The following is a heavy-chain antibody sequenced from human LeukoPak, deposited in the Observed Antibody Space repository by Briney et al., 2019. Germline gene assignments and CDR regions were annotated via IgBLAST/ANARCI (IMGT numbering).Heavy chain of an antibody. CDR1: GFTFSSYW. V-gene: IGHV3-7*05. CDR3: ARAVDDYVWGSYRPPGH. Sequence: PGGSLRLSCAASGFTFSSYWMIWVRHAPGKGLELVANIKQDGREKYYEDSVKGRFTISRDNAKNSLYLQMNSLRVEDTAVYYCARAVDDYVWGSYRPPGHWGQGTLVTVSS. CDR2: IKQDGREK. D-gene: IGHD3-16*02. J-gene: IGHJ4*02.